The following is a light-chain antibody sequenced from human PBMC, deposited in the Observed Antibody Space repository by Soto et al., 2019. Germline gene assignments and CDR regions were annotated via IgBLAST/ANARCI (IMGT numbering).Light chain of an antibody. CDR2: KAS. Sequence: DIQRTQSPSTLSASVGDRVTITCRASQSISSWLAWYQQKPGKAPKLLIYKASSLESGVPSRFSGSGSGTEFTLTISSLQPDDFATYYCQQYNSLPYTFGQGTKLEIK. V-gene: IGKV1-5*03. J-gene: IGKJ2*01. CDR1: QSISSW. CDR3: QQYNSLPYT.